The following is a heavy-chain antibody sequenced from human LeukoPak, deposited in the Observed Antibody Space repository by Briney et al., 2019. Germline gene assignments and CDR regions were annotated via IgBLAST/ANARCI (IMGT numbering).Heavy chain of an antibody. CDR3: AKDGNIPALGIFDY. V-gene: IGHV3-30*02. D-gene: IGHD1-1*01. CDR2: IRYDGSNK. Sequence: GGSLRLSCAASGFTFSSYGMHWVRQAPGKGLEWVAFIRYDGSNKYYADSVKGRFTISRDNSKNTLYLQMNSLRAEDTAVYYCAKDGNIPALGIFDYWGQGTLVTVSS. J-gene: IGHJ4*02. CDR1: GFTFSSYG.